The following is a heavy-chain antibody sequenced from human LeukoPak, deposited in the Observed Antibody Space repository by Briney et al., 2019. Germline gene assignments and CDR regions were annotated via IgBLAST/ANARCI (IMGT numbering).Heavy chain of an antibody. V-gene: IGHV3-72*01. CDR3: ATPALGRRLYYYDY. D-gene: IGHD3-16*01. Sequence: GGSLRLSCAASGFTFSDHYMDWVRQAPGKGLEWVARTRNKVKSYTTQYAASAKGRFTISRDDPKNTLFLQMNSLKTEDTAVYYCATPALGRRLYYYDYWGQGTLVTVSP. CDR2: TRNKVKSYTT. J-gene: IGHJ4*02. CDR1: GFTFSDHY.